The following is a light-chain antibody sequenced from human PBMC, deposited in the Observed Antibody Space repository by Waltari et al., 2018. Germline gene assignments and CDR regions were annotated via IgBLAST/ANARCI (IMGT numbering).Light chain of an antibody. J-gene: IGLJ2*01. V-gene: IGLV2-23*03. CDR1: SSDVGSYNL. Sequence: QSALTQPASVSGSPGQSITISCTGTSSDVGSYNLVSWYQQHPGKAPKLIIYEGSKRRSGCSNRFSGSKSGNTASLGISGLQAEDEADYYCCSYAGSSTFEVFGGGTKLTVL. CDR3: CSYAGSSTFEV. CDR2: EGS.